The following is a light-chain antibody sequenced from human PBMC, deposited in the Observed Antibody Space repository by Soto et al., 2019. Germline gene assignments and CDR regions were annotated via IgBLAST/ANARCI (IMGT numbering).Light chain of an antibody. J-gene: IGKJ2*01. CDR3: QRYSSYPYI. Sequence: DIQMTQSPSTLSASVGDRVTITCRASQSINRWLAWYQQKPAKAPKLLIYKASTLASGARSRFSGGGLGTEVSLNIARLQADDFATYYCQRYSSYPYIFGQWTKV. CDR2: KAS. V-gene: IGKV1-5*03. CDR1: QSINRW.